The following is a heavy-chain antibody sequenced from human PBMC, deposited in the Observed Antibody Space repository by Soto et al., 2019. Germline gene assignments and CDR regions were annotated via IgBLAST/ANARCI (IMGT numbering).Heavy chain of an antibody. CDR1: GFTFSSYG. J-gene: IGHJ5*02. D-gene: IGHD3-9*01. CDR3: AKDRSYFDWFRWFDP. CDR2: ISYDGSNK. V-gene: IGHV3-30*18. Sequence: PGGSLRLSCAASGFTFSSYGMHWVRQAPGKGLEWVAVISYDGSNKYYADSVKGRFTISRDNSKNTLYLQMNSLRAEDTAVYYCAKDRSYFDWFRWFDPCGQGTLVTVSS.